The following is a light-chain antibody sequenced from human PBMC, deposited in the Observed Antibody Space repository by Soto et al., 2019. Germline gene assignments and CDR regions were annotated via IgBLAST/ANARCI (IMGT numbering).Light chain of an antibody. CDR3: AAWDDSLSAPV. Sequence: QSVLTQPPSASGTPGQRVTISCSGSSSNSGSNYVYWYQQLPGTAPKLLIYRNNQRPSGVPDRFSGSKSGTSASLAISGLRSEDEADYSCAAWDDSLSAPVFGGGTQLTVL. CDR2: RNN. CDR1: SSNSGSNY. V-gene: IGLV1-47*01. J-gene: IGLJ3*02.